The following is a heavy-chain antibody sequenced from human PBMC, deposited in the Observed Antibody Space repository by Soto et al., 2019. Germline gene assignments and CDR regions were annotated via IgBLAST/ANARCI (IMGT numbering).Heavy chain of an antibody. Sequence: QVQLRQWGAGLLKPSETLSLTCAVFGGSFSDYYWTWIRQHPGKGLEWIGEINHSGTTSYNPSLKSRLTISVDTSNNQFSLKLSSVTAADTAVYYCARNPMYHFFAGYYSVDYWGQGTLVTVSS. J-gene: IGHJ4*02. D-gene: IGHD3-9*01. CDR2: INHSGTT. CDR3: ARNPMYHFFAGYYSVDY. V-gene: IGHV4-34*01. CDR1: GGSFSDYY.